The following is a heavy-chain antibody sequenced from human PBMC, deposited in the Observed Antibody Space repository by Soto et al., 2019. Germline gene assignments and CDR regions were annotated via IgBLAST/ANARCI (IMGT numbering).Heavy chain of an antibody. V-gene: IGHV3-30*03. J-gene: IGHJ6*04. D-gene: IGHD2-2*01. CDR3: ARVRYGVPAALDV. CDR1: GFTFSSYG. Sequence: GGSLRLSCAASGFTFSSYGMHWVRQAPGKGLEWVAVISYDGSNKYYADSVKGRFTISRENAKNSLYLQMNSLRAGDTAVYYCARVRYGVPAALDVWGKGTTVTVSS. CDR2: ISYDGSNK.